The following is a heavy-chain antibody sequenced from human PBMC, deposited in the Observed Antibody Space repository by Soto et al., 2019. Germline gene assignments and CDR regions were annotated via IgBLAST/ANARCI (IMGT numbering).Heavy chain of an antibody. CDR2: IYYSGST. D-gene: IGHD3-10*01. CDR3: ARGSGREPPDYYSSYYTDV. J-gene: IGHJ6*03. Sequence: SSETLSLTCTVSGCSISSYYWSWIRQPPGKGLEWIGYIYYSGSTNYNPSLKSRVTISVDTSKNQFSLKLSSVTAADTAVYYCARGSGREPPDYYSSYYTDVCGTGPTVTVAS. CDR1: GCSISSYY. V-gene: IGHV4-59*01.